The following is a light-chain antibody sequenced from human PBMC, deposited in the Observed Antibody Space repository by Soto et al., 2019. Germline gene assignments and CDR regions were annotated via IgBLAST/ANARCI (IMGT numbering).Light chain of an antibody. CDR1: QSISSY. Sequence: DIQMTQSPSSLSASVGARVTITCRASQSISSYFNWYQQKPGKVPKLLIYAASSLQSGVPSRFSDSGSGTDFTLTISSLQPEDFATYYCQQSYSTPFTFGGGTKVEIK. J-gene: IGKJ4*01. CDR2: AAS. V-gene: IGKV1-39*01. CDR3: QQSYSTPFT.